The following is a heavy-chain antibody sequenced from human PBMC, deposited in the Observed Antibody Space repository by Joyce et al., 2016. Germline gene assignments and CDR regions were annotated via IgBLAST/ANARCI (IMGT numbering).Heavy chain of an antibody. J-gene: IGHJ4*02. Sequence: QVQLVQSGAEVKKPGASVKVSCKASEYTFSDPYIHWIRQAPGQGLEGMGRINPNSGGSDSAQRFQGRVTMTRDTSITTAYMELSRLRSDDTAVYYCARQSIYYYGSEYYFDSWGQGTLVTVSS. CDR3: ARQSIYYYGSEYYFDS. V-gene: IGHV1-2*06. D-gene: IGHD3-10*01. CDR1: EYTFSDPY. CDR2: INPNSGGS.